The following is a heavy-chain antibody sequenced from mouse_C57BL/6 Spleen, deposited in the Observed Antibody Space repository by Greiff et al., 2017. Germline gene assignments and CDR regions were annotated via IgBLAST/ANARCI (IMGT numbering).Heavy chain of an antibody. V-gene: IGHV7-3*01. CDR3: ARSGHYFDY. CDR1: GFTFTDYY. Sequence: EVKLEESGGGLVQPGGSLSLSCAASGFTFTDYYMSWVRQPPGKALEWLGFIRNKANGYTTEYSASVKGRFTISRDNSQSILYLQMNALRAEDSATYYCARSGHYFDYWGQGTTLTVSS. CDR2: IRNKANGYTT. J-gene: IGHJ2*01.